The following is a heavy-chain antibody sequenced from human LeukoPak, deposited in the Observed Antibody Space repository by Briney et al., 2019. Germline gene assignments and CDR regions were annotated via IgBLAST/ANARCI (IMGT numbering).Heavy chain of an antibody. CDR3: AKDRCSNGIGCLYYYMDV. CDR1: GFTFSSYG. D-gene: IGHD2-8*01. J-gene: IGHJ6*03. V-gene: IGHV3-30*02. Sequence: GGSLRLSCAASGFTFSSYGMHWVRQAPGKGLEWVASDSVKGRFIISRDRSKNIPYLQMNSLRAEDTAVYYCAKDRCSNGIGCLYYYMDVWGKGTTVTISS.